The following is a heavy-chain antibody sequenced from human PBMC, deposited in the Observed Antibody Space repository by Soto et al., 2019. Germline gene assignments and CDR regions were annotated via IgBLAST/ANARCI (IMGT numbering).Heavy chain of an antibody. D-gene: IGHD6-6*01. V-gene: IGHV3-33*01. CDR2: IWYDGSNK. CDR3: ARDLPSYSAGRSSTEGGFDY. CDR1: GFTFSSYG. J-gene: IGHJ4*02. Sequence: GGSLRLSCAASGFTFSSYGMHWVRQAPGKGLEWVAVIWYDGSNKYYADSVKGRFTISRDNSKNTLCLQMNSLRAEDTAVYYCARDLPSYSAGRSSTEGGFDYWGQGTLVTVSS.